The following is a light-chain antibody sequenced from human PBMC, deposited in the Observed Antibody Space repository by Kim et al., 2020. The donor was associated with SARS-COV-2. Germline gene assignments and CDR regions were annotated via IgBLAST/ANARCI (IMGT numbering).Light chain of an antibody. CDR3: QQYGHSRT. V-gene: IGKV3-20*01. Sequence: PGARATLSCRASQTVSGNHLAWYQQKPGQAPRLLIYGASSRAPGIPDRFSGSGSGTDFTLTIGSLEPEDFAVYFCQQYGHSRTFGQGTKVDI. CDR1: QTVSGNH. CDR2: GAS. J-gene: IGKJ1*01.